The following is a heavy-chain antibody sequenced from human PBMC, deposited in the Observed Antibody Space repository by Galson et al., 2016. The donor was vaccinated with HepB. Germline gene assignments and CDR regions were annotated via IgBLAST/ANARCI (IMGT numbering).Heavy chain of an antibody. CDR2: ISYDGRKK. J-gene: IGHJ4*02. V-gene: IGHV3-30*04. D-gene: IGHD2-21*02. Sequence: SLRLSCAASGFIFSNFGMHWVRQAPGKGLEWVALISYDGRKKYYADSVKGRFTISRDNSKNTLYLQMSSLRAEDTALYYCAKVDCGGDCKRFDYWGQGTLVTVSS. CDR3: AKVDCGGDCKRFDY. CDR1: GFIFSNFG.